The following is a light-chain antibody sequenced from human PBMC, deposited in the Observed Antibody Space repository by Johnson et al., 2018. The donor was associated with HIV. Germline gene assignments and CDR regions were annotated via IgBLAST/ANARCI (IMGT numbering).Light chain of an antibody. J-gene: IGLJ1*01. Sequence: QSVLTQPPSVSAAPGQKVTISCFGSDSNIGNNYVSWYQQLPGTAPKLLIYDNNKRPSGIPDRFSGSKSGTSATLGITGLPTGAEADYYCGTWDSSLSAYAFGTGTKVTVL. V-gene: IGLV1-51*01. CDR3: GTWDSSLSAYA. CDR1: DSNIGNNY. CDR2: DNN.